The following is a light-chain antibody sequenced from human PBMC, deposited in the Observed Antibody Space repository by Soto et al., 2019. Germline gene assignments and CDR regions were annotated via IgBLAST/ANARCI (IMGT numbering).Light chain of an antibody. J-gene: IGKJ1*01. Sequence: VMTQSPATLSVSTGARATLSCRASQSVSSNLAWYQQKPGQAPSLLILGASTRATGIPDRFSGSLSGTDGTLTISRLEPADVEVYDGQQYGRSPGTFGQGTNVEIK. V-gene: IGKV3-20*01. CDR3: QQYGRSPGT. CDR1: QSVSSN. CDR2: GAS.